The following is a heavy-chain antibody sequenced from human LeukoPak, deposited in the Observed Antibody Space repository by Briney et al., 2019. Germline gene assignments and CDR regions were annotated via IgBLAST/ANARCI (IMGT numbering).Heavy chain of an antibody. V-gene: IGHV3-30*18. CDR3: AKDLGGSTWYETFDY. CDR2: ISYDGNNK. J-gene: IGHJ4*01. Sequence: GGSLRLSCAASGFTFSSYGMHWVRQAPGKGLEWVAVISYDGNNKYYADSVKGRFTLSRDNSKNTLYLQMNSLRAEDTALYYCAKDLGGSTWYETFDYWGPGTLVTVSS. D-gene: IGHD6-13*01. CDR1: GFTFSSYG.